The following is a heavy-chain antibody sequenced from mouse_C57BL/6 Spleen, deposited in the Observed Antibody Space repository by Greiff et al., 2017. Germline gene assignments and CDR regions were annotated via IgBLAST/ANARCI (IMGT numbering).Heavy chain of an antibody. J-gene: IGHJ1*03. V-gene: IGHV5-6*01. CDR3: ARGYYGSRNWYFDV. CDR2: ISSGGSYT. D-gene: IGHD1-1*01. Sequence: EVQGVESGGDLVKPGGSLKLSCAASGFTFSSYGMSWVRQTPDKRLEWVATISSGGSYTYYPDSVQGRFTISRDNAKNTLYLQMSSLKSEDTAMYYWARGYYGSRNWYFDVWGTGTTVTVSS. CDR1: GFTFSSYG.